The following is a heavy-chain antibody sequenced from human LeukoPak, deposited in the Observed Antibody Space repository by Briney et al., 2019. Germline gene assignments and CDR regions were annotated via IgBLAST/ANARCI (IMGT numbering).Heavy chain of an antibody. D-gene: IGHD3-22*01. CDR2: INHSGST. V-gene: IGHV4-34*01. Sequence: SETLSLTCAVYGGSFSGYYWSWIRQPPGKGLEWIGEINHSGSTNYNPSLKSRVTISVDTSKNQFSLKLSSVTAADTAVYHCARGLKFAYFYDSSGYYYERGYFDYWGQGTLVTVSS. J-gene: IGHJ4*02. CDR3: ARGLKFAYFYDSSGYYYERGYFDY. CDR1: GGSFSGYY.